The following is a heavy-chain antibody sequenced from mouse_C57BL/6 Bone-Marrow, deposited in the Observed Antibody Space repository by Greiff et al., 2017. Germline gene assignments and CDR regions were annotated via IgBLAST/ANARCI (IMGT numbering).Heavy chain of an antibody. J-gene: IGHJ4*01. D-gene: IGHD1-1*01. CDR1: GFTFSSYA. CDR3: ARAVITTGVARYAMDY. Sequence: DVMLVESGGGLVKPGGSLKLSCAASGFTFSSYAMSWVRQTPEKRLEWVATISDGGSSTYYPDNVKGRFTISRDNAKNNLYLQMSHLKSEDTAMYYCARAVITTGVARYAMDYWGQGTSVTVSS. V-gene: IGHV5-4*03. CDR2: ISDGGSST.